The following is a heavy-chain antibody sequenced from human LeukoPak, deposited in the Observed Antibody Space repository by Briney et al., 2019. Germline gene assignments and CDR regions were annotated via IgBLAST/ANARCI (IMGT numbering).Heavy chain of an antibody. Sequence: GGSLRLSCAASGFTFSSYGMHWVRQAPGKGLEWVAVISYDGSNTYYADSVKGRFTISRDNSKNMLYLQMNSLRAEDTAVYYCARDRWEGLWGGGLFDYYGLDVWGQGTTVTVSS. V-gene: IGHV3-30*03. D-gene: IGHD3-16*01. CDR1: GFTFSSYG. CDR3: ARDRWEGLWGGGLFDYYGLDV. J-gene: IGHJ6*02. CDR2: ISYDGSNT.